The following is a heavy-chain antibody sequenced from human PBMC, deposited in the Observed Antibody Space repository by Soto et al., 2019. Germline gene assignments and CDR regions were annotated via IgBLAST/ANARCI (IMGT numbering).Heavy chain of an antibody. J-gene: IGHJ4*02. Sequence: QVQLVESGGGVVQPGRSLRLSCAASGFTFSSYGMHWVRQAAGKGLEWVAVISYDGSNKYYADSVKGRFTISRDNSKNTLYLQMNSLRAEDTAVYYCAKDKGELQYSDYWGQGTLVTVSS. CDR1: GFTFSSYG. V-gene: IGHV3-30*18. CDR3: AKDKGELQYSDY. CDR2: ISYDGSNK. D-gene: IGHD1-7*01.